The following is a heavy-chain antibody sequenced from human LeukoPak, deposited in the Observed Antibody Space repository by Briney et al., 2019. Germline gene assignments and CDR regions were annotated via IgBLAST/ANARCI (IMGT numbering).Heavy chain of an antibody. CDR1: GYTFTGYY. J-gene: IGHJ4*02. V-gene: IGHV1-2*06. Sequence: GASVKASCKASGYTFTGYYMHWVRQAPGQGLEWMGRINPNSGGTNYAQKFQGRVTMTRDTSSSTAYMELSRLRSDDTAVYYCARDPRIAVAGKYFDYWGQGTLVTVSS. CDR2: INPNSGGT. CDR3: ARDPRIAVAGKYFDY. D-gene: IGHD6-19*01.